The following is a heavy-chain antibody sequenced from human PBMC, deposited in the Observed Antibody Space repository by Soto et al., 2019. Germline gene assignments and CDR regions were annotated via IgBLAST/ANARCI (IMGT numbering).Heavy chain of an antibody. Sequence: EVQLLESGGGLVQPGGSLRLSCAASGFTFSSYDMSWVRQAPGKGLEWVSAISGSGGSTYYADSVKGRFTISRDNSKNTLYLQMNSLRAEDTAVYYCAKERHCSSTSCYFVWFDPWGQGTLVTVSS. D-gene: IGHD2-2*01. CDR3: AKERHCSSTSCYFVWFDP. V-gene: IGHV3-23*01. J-gene: IGHJ5*02. CDR1: GFTFSSYD. CDR2: ISGSGGST.